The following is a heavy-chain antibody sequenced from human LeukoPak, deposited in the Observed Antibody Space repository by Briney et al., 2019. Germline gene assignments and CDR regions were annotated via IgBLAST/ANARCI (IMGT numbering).Heavy chain of an antibody. J-gene: IGHJ4*02. CDR1: GFTFSSCW. CDR3: ARLMGERSLFDY. D-gene: IGHD1-26*01. V-gene: IGHV3-7*02. CDR2: IKQDGKEK. Sequence: GGSLRLSCAASGFTFSSCWMTWVRQAPGKGLEWVANIKQDGKEKYYVDSVKGRSSVSRDNAKNSVYLQMNSLRAEDTAVYYCARLMGERSLFDYWGQGVLVTVSS.